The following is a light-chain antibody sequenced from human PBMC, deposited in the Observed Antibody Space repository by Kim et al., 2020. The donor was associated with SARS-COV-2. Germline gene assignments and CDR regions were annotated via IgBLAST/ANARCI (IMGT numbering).Light chain of an antibody. J-gene: IGKJ2*01. Sequence: CADIGTRVAVTCRASQSVSSYLAWYQQKPGKAPKLLIYDASSVESGVPPRFSGSGSGTERTLTISSLQTDDFATYYCQQYISYPYTFGQGTKLEI. CDR3: QQYISYPYT. CDR1: QSVSSY. V-gene: IGKV1-5*01. CDR2: DAS.